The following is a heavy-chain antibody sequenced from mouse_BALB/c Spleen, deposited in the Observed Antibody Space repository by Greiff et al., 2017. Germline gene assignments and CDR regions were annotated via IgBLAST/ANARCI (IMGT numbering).Heavy chain of an antibody. CDR1: GYSITSDYA. Sequence: EVKLMESGPGLVKPSQSLSLTCTVTGYSITSDYAWNWIRQFPGNKLEWMGYISYSGSTSYNPSLKSRISITRDTSKNQFFLQLNSVTTEDTATYYCAGTIGYAMDYWGQGTSVTVSS. V-gene: IGHV3-2*02. J-gene: IGHJ4*01. CDR2: ISYSGST. CDR3: AGTIGYAMDY. D-gene: IGHD1-1*02.